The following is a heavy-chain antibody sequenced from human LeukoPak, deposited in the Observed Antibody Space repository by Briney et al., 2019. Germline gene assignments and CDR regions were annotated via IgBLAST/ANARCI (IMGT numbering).Heavy chain of an antibody. V-gene: IGHV3-74*01. D-gene: IGHD1-26*01. CDR2: INSDGSTT. J-gene: IGHJ4*02. CDR3: GRALGSPLDF. Sequence: GGSLRLSCAASGFTFSSSWMHWVRQAPGKGLVWVSRINSDGSTTTYADSVKGRFTISRDNAKNTLYMQMNSQRAEDTAVYYCGRALGSPLDFWGQGTLVTVSS. CDR1: GFTFSSSW.